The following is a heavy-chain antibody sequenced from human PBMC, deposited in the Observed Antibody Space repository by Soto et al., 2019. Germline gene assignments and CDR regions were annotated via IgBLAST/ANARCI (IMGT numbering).Heavy chain of an antibody. J-gene: IGHJ4*02. CDR1: GFTFSSYS. CDR3: ARGYCSGGSCYSVYFDY. CDR2: ISSSSSYI. Sequence: GGSLRLSCAASGFTFSSYSMNWVRQAPGKGLEWVSSISSSSSYIYYADSVKGRFTISRDNAKNSLYLQMNSLRAEDTAVYYCARGYCSGGSCYSVYFDYWGQGTLVTVSS. V-gene: IGHV3-21*01. D-gene: IGHD2-15*01.